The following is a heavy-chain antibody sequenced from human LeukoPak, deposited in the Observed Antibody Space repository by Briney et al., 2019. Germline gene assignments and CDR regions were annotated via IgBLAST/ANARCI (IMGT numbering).Heavy chain of an antibody. D-gene: IGHD6-13*01. V-gene: IGHV3-66*01. Sequence: GGSLRLSCAASGFTVSSNYVSWVRQAPGKGLEWVSVIYSGGSTYYADSVKGRFTISRDNSKNTLYLQMNSLRAEDTAVYYCARDSSYSSSWYDRGVYFDYWGQGTLVTVSS. CDR1: GFTVSSNY. CDR2: IYSGGST. J-gene: IGHJ4*02. CDR3: ARDSSYSSSWYDRGVYFDY.